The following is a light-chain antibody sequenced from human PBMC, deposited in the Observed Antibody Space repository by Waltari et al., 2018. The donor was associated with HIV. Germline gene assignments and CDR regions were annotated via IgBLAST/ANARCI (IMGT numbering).Light chain of an antibody. CDR1: SSDLRGHYS. Sequence: QSALTQPASVSGSPGQSITISCTGPSSDLRGHYSASLYQQLPGKAPKLMIYAVTYRPSGVSNRFSGSKSGNTASLTISGLQGEDEADYYCLSYTITNTLVFGGGTKLTVL. CDR3: LSYTITNTLV. CDR2: AVT. V-gene: IGLV2-14*01. J-gene: IGLJ3*02.